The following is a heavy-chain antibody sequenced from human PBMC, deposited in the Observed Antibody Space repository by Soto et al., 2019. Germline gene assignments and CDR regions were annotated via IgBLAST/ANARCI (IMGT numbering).Heavy chain of an antibody. CDR3: ARPGYSSSWSPDGFDI. V-gene: IGHV5-51*01. CDR1: GYSFTSYW. Sequence: GAYLKISSKGSGYSFTSYWIGWVRQMPGKGLEWMGIIYPGDSDTRYSPSFQGQVTISADKSISTAYLQWSSLKASDTAMYYCARPGYSSSWSPDGFDIWGQGTMVTVSS. D-gene: IGHD6-13*01. J-gene: IGHJ3*02. CDR2: IYPGDSDT.